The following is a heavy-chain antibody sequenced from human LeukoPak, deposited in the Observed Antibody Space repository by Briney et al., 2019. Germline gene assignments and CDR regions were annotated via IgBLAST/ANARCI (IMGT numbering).Heavy chain of an antibody. CDR1: GFTFSSYG. D-gene: IGHD3-22*01. CDR3: AKYYYDSGGRGNDAFDV. V-gene: IGHV3-23*01. Sequence: SGGSLRLSCAASGFTFSSYGMHWVRQAPGKGLEWVSSISGSGMLTYYADSVKGRFTISRDNSKNTLYLQMSSLRAEDTATFYCAKYYYDSGGRGNDAFDVWGQGTLVTVSS. CDR2: ISGSGMLT. J-gene: IGHJ3*01.